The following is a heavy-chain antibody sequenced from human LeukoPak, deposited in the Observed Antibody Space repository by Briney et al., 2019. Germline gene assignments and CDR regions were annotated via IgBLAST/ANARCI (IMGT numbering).Heavy chain of an antibody. J-gene: IGHJ4*02. CDR3: ARIGYDSSGYYPQFDY. D-gene: IGHD3-22*01. Sequence: ASVKVSCKASGYTFTSYGISWVRQAPGQGLEWMGRISAYNGNTNYTQKLQGRVTMTTDTSTSTAYMELRSLRSDDTAVYYCARIGYDSSGYYPQFDYWGQGTLVTVSS. CDR1: GYTFTSYG. CDR2: ISAYNGNT. V-gene: IGHV1-18*01.